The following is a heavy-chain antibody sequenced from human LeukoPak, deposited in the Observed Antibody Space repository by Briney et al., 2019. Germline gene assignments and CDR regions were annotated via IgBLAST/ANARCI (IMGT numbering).Heavy chain of an antibody. CDR3: ARDSMVRGVIRNLGKYYFDY. D-gene: IGHD3-10*01. CDR1: GFTFSSYS. J-gene: IGHJ4*02. Sequence: PGGSLRLSCAASGFTFSSYSMSWVRQAPGKGLEWVSSISSSSSYIYYADSVKGRFTISRDNAKNSLYLQMNSLSAEDTAVYYCARDSMVRGVIRNLGKYYFDYWGQGTLVTVSS. CDR2: ISSSSSYI. V-gene: IGHV3-21*01.